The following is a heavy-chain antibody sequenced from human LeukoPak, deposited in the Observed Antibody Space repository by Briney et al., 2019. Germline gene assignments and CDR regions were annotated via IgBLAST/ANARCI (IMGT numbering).Heavy chain of an antibody. D-gene: IGHD6-19*01. CDR1: GYTFTSYY. CDR3: ARDPSSGPSDNWFDP. V-gene: IGHV1-46*01. J-gene: IGHJ5*02. CDR2: INPSGGST. Sequence: GASVKVSFKASGYTFTSYYMHWVRHAPAQGLEWMGIINPSGGSTSYAQKFQGRVTMTRNTSTSTVYKELSSLRSENTAVYYCARDPSSGPSDNWFDPWGQGTLVTVSS.